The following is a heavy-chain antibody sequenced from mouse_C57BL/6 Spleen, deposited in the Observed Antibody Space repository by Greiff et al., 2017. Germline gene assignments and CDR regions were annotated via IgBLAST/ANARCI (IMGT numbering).Heavy chain of an antibody. CDR1: GYTFTSYW. D-gene: IGHD1-1*01. J-gene: IGHJ4*01. V-gene: IGHV1-72*01. CDR2: IDPHSGGT. Sequence: QVQLQQPGAELVKPGASVKLSCKASGYTFTSYWMHWVKQRPGRGLEWIGRIDPHSGGTKYNEKFKSKATLTVDKPSSTAYMQLSSLTSEDSAVYYCARWDYYGSSSYAMDYWGQGTSVTVSS. CDR3: ARWDYYGSSSYAMDY.